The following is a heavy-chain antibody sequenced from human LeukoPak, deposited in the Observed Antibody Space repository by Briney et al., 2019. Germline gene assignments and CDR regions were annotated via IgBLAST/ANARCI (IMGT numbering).Heavy chain of an antibody. D-gene: IGHD3-9*01. CDR1: GGTFTNYA. Sequence: WASVKVSCKASGGTFTNYAINWVRQAPGQGLEWMGRIIPILDVTNYAQKFQGRVTITADQSTSTDYMELSSLRSEDTAVYYCARGGGVDILTGFQYWGQGTLVTVSS. J-gene: IGHJ4*02. CDR2: IIPILDVT. V-gene: IGHV1-69*04. CDR3: ARGGGVDILTGFQY.